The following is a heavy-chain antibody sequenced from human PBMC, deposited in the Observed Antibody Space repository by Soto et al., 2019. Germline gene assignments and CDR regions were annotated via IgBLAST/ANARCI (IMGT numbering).Heavy chain of an antibody. V-gene: IGHV1-69*13. D-gene: IGHD3-22*01. J-gene: IGHJ4*02. Sequence: GASVKVSCKASGGTFSSYAISWVRQAPGQGLEWMGGIIPIFGTANYAQKFQGRVTITADESTSTAYMELSSLRSEDTAVYYCARPGSYYYDSSGYPHWGQGTLVTVSS. CDR3: ARPGSYYYDSSGYPH. CDR2: IIPIFGTA. CDR1: GGTFSSYA.